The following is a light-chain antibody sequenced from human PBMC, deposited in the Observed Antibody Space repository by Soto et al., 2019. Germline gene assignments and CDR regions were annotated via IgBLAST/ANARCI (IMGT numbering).Light chain of an antibody. Sequence: QSVLTQPPSASGTPGQRVTISCSGSSSNIGSYTVNWYQDLPGAAPKVLIYTNNRRPSGVPDRFSGSKSGTSASLAISGLQSEDGADYYCAAWDDSLNGVVFGGGTKLTVL. J-gene: IGLJ2*01. V-gene: IGLV1-44*01. CDR3: AAWDDSLNGVV. CDR1: SSNIGSYT. CDR2: TNN.